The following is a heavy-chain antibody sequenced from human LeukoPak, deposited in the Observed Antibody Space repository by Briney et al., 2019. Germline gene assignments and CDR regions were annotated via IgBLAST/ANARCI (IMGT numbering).Heavy chain of an antibody. CDR2: IFYSGST. CDR1: GGSISSYY. Sequence: SETLSLTCTVSGGSISSYYWSWIRQPPGKGLEWIGYIFYSGSTNYNPSLKSRVTISVDTSKNQFSLKLSSVTAADTAVYYCARHGYYDYVWGSYRPISYFDYWGQGTLVTVSS. D-gene: IGHD3-16*02. J-gene: IGHJ4*02. CDR3: ARHGYYDYVWGSYRPISYFDY. V-gene: IGHV4-59*08.